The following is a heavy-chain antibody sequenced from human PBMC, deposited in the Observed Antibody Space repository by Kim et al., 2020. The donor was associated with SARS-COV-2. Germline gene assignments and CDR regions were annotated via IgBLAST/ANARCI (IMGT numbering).Heavy chain of an antibody. CDR3: AKDRAHHYYGSGSSTPTFDY. D-gene: IGHD3-10*01. V-gene: IGHV3-23*01. Sequence: GRFTIARDNTENTLYLQMSSLRAEDTAVYYCAKDRAHHYYGSGSSTPTFDYWGQGTLVTVSS. J-gene: IGHJ4*02.